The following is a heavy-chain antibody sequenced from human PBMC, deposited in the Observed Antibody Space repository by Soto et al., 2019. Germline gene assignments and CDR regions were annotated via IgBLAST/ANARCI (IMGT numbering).Heavy chain of an antibody. D-gene: IGHD2-8*01. CDR3: ARWGCPLHPKNCTNGVCPDYYYYGMDV. V-gene: IGHV1-69*02. CDR1: GGTFSSYT. CDR2: IIPILGIA. Sequence: SVKVSCKASGGTFSSYTISWVRQAPGQGLEWMGRIIPILGIANYAQKFQGRVTITADKSTSTAYMELSSLRSEDTAVYYCARWGCPLHPKNCTNGVCPDYYYYGMDVWGQGTTVTVSS. J-gene: IGHJ6*02.